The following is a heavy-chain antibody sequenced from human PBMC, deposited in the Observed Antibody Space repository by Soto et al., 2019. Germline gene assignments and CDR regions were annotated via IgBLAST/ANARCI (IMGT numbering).Heavy chain of an antibody. V-gene: IGHV4-34*01. CDR2: IYQRGST. D-gene: IGHD3-3*01. CDR3: ATGQRAYDFWSGSVGLPPGYYDYGMDG. Sequence: PSETLSLTCAVYGGSFSGYYWSWIRQHPGKGLEWIGEIYQRGSTNNNPSLKSRVTISVGTSKNRFSLNLGAVTAADTAVYCCATGQRAYDFWSGSVGLPPGYYDYGMDGWGQGTTVT. CDR1: GGSFSGYY. J-gene: IGHJ6*02.